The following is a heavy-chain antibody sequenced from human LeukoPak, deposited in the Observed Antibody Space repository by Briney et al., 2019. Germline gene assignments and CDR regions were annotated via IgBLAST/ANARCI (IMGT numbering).Heavy chain of an antibody. CDR1: GGSISSGDYY. CDR3: AREADYGDHNWFDP. J-gene: IGHJ5*02. D-gene: IGHD4-17*01. V-gene: IGHV4-30-4*01. Sequence: SQTLSLTCTVSGGSISSGDYYWSWIRQPPRKGLEWIGYIYYSGSTYYNPSLKSRVTISVDTSKNQFSLKLSSVTAADTAVYYCAREADYGDHNWFDPWGQGTLVTVSS. CDR2: IYYSGST.